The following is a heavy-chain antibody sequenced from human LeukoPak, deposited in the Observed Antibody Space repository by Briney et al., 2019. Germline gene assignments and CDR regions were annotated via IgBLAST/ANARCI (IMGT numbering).Heavy chain of an antibody. Sequence: SETLSLTCAVYGGYFYGFCWSWLGPPPGEGLEGVRELIYSGSTNYNPSHKRRVTISVDTSKNQYSLKLSSVTAADTAVYYCARGGYSYGYLRRYYYMDVWGKGTTVTVSS. CDR1: GGYFYGFC. CDR2: LIYSGST. V-gene: IGHV4-34*01. J-gene: IGHJ6*03. CDR3: ARGGYSYGYLRRYYYMDV. D-gene: IGHD5-18*01.